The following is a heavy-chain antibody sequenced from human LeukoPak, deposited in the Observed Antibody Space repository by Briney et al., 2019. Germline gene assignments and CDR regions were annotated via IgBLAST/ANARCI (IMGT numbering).Heavy chain of an antibody. CDR2: IYTSGST. CDR1: GGSISSYY. J-gene: IGHJ6*04. D-gene: IGHD3-3*01. V-gene: IGHV4-4*07. CDR3: ARVNTIFGVAMDV. Sequence: PETLSLTCTVSGGSISSYYWSWIRQPAGKGLEWIGRIYTSGSTNYNPSLKSRVTMSVDTSKNQFALKLSSVTAADTAVYYCARVNTIFGVAMDVWGKGTTVTVSS.